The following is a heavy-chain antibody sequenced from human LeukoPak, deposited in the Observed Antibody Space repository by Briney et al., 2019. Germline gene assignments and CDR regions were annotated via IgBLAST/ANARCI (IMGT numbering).Heavy chain of an antibody. CDR1: GGTFSSYA. V-gene: IGHV1-69*01. Sequence: SVKVSCKASGGTFSSYAISWVRQAPGQGLEWMGGIIPIFGTANYAQKFQGRVTITADESTSTAYMELSSLRSEDTALYHCARKGLGGELGGFDSWGQGTLVTVSS. D-gene: IGHD1-7*01. CDR3: ARKGLGGELGGFDS. CDR2: IIPIFGTA. J-gene: IGHJ4*02.